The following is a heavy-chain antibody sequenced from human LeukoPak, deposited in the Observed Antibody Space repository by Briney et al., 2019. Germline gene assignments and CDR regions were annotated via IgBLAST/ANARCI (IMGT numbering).Heavy chain of an antibody. D-gene: IGHD6-19*01. J-gene: IGHJ4*02. CDR2: INQDGSEK. Sequence: PGGSLRLSCAASGFTFSDYWMSWVRQAPGKGLEWVANINQDGSEKYYVASVTGRFTISRDNAKNSLYLQMNSLRAEDTALYYCAKDWEAVSGTPTAIDYWGRGTLVTVSS. CDR3: AKDWEAVSGTPTAIDY. V-gene: IGHV3-7*03. CDR1: GFTFSDYW.